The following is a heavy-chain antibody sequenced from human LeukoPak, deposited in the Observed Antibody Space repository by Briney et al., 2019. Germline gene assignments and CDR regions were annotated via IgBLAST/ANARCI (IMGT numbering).Heavy chain of an antibody. CDR2: IRLDGSEK. Sequence: GGSLRLSCVASGFTFGKYWMSWVRQAPGKGLEWVANIRLDGSEKNYVDSVKGRFTISRDNTKNSLYLQMNSLRAEDTAVYYCARGMGSKRPTEPDCWGQGTLVTVSS. CDR1: GFTFGKYW. V-gene: IGHV3-7*03. J-gene: IGHJ4*02. CDR3: ARGMGSKRPTEPDC. D-gene: IGHD3-10*01.